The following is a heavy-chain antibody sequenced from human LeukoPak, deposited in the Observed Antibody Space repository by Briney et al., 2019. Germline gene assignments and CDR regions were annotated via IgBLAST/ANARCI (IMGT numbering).Heavy chain of an antibody. J-gene: IGHJ4*02. Sequence: PGGSLRLSCAASGFPFNIYAMNWVRQAPGKGLEWVSAISGSGGKTYYADSVKGRFTISRDNSKSTLYLQMNSLRGEDTAVYYCAKDLKSGYCSGGSCHSTDFRGQGTLVTVSS. CDR1: GFPFNIYA. D-gene: IGHD2-15*01. V-gene: IGHV3-23*01. CDR3: AKDLKSGYCSGGSCHSTDF. CDR2: ISGSGGKT.